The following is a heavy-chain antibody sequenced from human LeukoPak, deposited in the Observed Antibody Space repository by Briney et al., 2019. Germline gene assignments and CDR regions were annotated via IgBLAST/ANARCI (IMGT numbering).Heavy chain of an antibody. CDR1: SYSPAMSYY. Sequence: SETQTLTCTVSSYSPAMSYYLSFIRQPPRKGLEWIGSIYHTGTTFYNPSLKSRITLSVDTSKNQFSLKLTSVTAADTAVYYCAKDTGSSNYLTDFWGPGTLVTVSS. J-gene: IGHJ4*01. D-gene: IGHD4-11*01. V-gene: IGHV4-38-2*02. CDR2: IYHTGTT. CDR3: AKDTGSSNYLTDF.